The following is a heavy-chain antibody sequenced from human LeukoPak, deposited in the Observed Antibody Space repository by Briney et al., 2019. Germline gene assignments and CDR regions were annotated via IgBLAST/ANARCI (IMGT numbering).Heavy chain of an antibody. CDR2: IKKTGSET. V-gene: IGHV3-7*01. CDR1: GFTFSHFW. CDR3: AREDGYCSGGNCYSYFDS. Sequence: GGSLRLSCAVSGFTFSHFWMSWVRPAPGKGLEWVAYIKKTGSETYYVDSVKGRFTITRDNTRNSLFLQMYSLRAEDTAVYFCAREDGYCSGGNCYSYFDSWGQGTLVTVSS. D-gene: IGHD2-15*01. J-gene: IGHJ4*02.